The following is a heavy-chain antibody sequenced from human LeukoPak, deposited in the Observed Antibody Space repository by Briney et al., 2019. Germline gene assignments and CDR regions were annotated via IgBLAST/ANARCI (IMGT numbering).Heavy chain of an antibody. Sequence: PGGSLRLSCAASEFTFSRQAMNWVRQAPGKGLEWVSSVGNASPYIYYADSVKGRFTFSRDNAKNSLYLQMNSLRDEDTAVYYCARGDDSQQRNDALDIWGQGTMVTVSS. CDR1: EFTFSRQA. CDR3: ARGDDSQQRNDALDI. D-gene: IGHD3-16*01. CDR2: VGNASPYI. V-gene: IGHV3-21*01. J-gene: IGHJ3*02.